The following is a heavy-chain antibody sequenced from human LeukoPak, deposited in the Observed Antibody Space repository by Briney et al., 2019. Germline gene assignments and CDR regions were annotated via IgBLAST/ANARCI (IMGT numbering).Heavy chain of an antibody. CDR2: INPNSGGT. CDR3: ARHSSSRPVYFDY. Sequence: ASVKVSCKAPGYTFTGYYMHWVRQAPGQGLEWMGWINPNSGGTNYAQKFQGRVTMTRDTSISTAYMELSRLRSDDTAVYYCARHSSSRPVYFDYWGQGTLVTVSS. J-gene: IGHJ4*02. D-gene: IGHD6-6*01. V-gene: IGHV1-2*02. CDR1: GYTFTGYY.